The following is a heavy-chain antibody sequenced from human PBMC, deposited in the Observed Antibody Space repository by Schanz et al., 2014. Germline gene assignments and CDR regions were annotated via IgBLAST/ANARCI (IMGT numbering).Heavy chain of an antibody. CDR1: GFSLDIFA. Sequence: EVHLLESGGGLVEPGGSLRLSCATSGFSLDIFAVSWVRQAPGKGLEWVSSFNDGGVNKYYADSMKGRFTISSDNSKSMLYLQMSSLRAEDTAVYYCAKSQGSSFDSWGQGTLVTVSS. V-gene: IGHV3-23*01. J-gene: IGHJ4*02. CDR3: AKSQGSSFDS. CDR2: FNDGGVNK. D-gene: IGHD6-13*01.